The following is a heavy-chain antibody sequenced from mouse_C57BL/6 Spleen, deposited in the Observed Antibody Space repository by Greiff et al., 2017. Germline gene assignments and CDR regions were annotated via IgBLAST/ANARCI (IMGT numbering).Heavy chain of an antibody. CDR2: IDPETGGT. V-gene: IGHV1-15*01. J-gene: IGHJ1*03. Sequence: LQQSGAELVRPGASVTLSCKASGYTFTDYEMHWVKQTPVHGLEWIGAIDPETGGTAYNQKFKGKAILTADKSSSTAYMELRSLTSEDSAVYYCTRKRGYYYGSSYWYFDGWGTGTTGTVSS. D-gene: IGHD1-1*01. CDR1: GYTFTDYE. CDR3: TRKRGYYYGSSYWYFDG.